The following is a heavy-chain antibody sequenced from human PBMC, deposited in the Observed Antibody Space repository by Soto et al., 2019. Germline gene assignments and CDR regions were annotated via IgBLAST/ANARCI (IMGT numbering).Heavy chain of an antibody. CDR1: GYTFTRYP. CDR3: ARKDYYGSGIYYFDS. D-gene: IGHD3-10*01. V-gene: IGHV1-3*01. Sequence: ASVKVSCKASGYTFTRYPIHWVRQDPGQGLEWMGWLNPANGDTGYSQNFQGRVTITRDTSASTAYMEMNSLRSEDTAVYYCARKDYYGSGIYYFDSWGQGTQVTVSS. J-gene: IGHJ4*02. CDR2: LNPANGDT.